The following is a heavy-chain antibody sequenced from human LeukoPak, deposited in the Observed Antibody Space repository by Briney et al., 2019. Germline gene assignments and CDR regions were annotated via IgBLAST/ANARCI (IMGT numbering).Heavy chain of an antibody. Sequence: GGSLRLSCAASGFTFSSYWMSWVRQAPGKGLEWVANIKQDGGEKNYVDSVKGRFTISRDNAKNSLYLQMNSLRVEDTAVYYCASQQWLLSDFDYWGQGTLVTVSS. D-gene: IGHD6-19*01. CDR3: ASQQWLLSDFDY. J-gene: IGHJ4*02. V-gene: IGHV3-7*01. CDR2: IKQDGGEK. CDR1: GFTFSSYW.